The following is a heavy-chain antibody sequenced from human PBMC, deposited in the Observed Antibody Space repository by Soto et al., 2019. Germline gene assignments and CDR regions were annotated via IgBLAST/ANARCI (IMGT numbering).Heavy chain of an antibody. CDR1: GFSLSTSGMC. CDR2: IDWDDDK. Sequence: SGPTLVKPTQTLTLTCTFSGFSLSTSGMCVSWIRQPPGKALEWLALIDWDDDKYYSTSLKTRLTISKDTSKNQVVLTMTNMDPVDTATYYCARIQYDILTGYRYWYFDLWGRGTLVTVSS. D-gene: IGHD3-9*01. V-gene: IGHV2-70*01. J-gene: IGHJ2*01. CDR3: ARIQYDILTGYRYWYFDL.